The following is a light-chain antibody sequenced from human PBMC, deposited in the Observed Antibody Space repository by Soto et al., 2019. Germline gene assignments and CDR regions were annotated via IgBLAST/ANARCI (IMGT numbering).Light chain of an antibody. CDR1: SSDIGAYNS. CDR2: DVS. CDR3: ASSSAGRIRV. V-gene: IGLV2-14*03. J-gene: IGLJ1*01. Sequence: QSALTQPASVSASPGQSITISCTGTSSDIGAYNSVSWYQQHPGEAPQLIIYDVSYRPSGISSRFSGSKSGNTASLTVSGLQADDDDDYYCASSSAGRIRVFGKGTKLTVL.